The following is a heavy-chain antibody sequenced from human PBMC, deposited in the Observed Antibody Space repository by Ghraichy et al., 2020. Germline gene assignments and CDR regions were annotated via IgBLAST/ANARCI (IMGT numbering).Heavy chain of an antibody. V-gene: IGHV4-4*07. CDR1: GGSISSYY. CDR2: IYTSGST. Sequence: SETLSLTCTVSGGSISSYYWTWIRQPAGKGLEWIGRIYTSGSTNYNPSLKSRLTMSVDTSKNQFSLKLSSVTAADTAVYYCAREDESLRLGDLSYPLGYWGQGTLVTVSS. CDR3: AREDESLRLGDLSYPLGY. D-gene: IGHD3-16*02. J-gene: IGHJ4*02.